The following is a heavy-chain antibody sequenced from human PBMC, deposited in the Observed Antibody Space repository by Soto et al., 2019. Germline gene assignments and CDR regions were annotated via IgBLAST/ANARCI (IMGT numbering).Heavy chain of an antibody. J-gene: IGHJ3*02. D-gene: IGHD3-22*01. CDR2: IYYSGST. CDR1: GGSISSSSYY. V-gene: IGHV4-39*01. CDR3: ARHETPEGDYDSSGDAFDI. Sequence: SSETLSLTCTVSGGSISSSSYYWGWIRQPPGQGLEWIGSIYYSGSTYYNPSLKSRVTISVYTSKNQFSLKLSSVTAADTAVYYCARHETPEGDYDSSGDAFDIWGQGTMVTVSS.